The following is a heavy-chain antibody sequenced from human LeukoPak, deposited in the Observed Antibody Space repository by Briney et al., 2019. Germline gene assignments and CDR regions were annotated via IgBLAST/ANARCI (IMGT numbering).Heavy chain of an antibody. Sequence: GESLQISCQGSGSSFTRNWIGWVRQLPGKGLEWMGIIYPGESDTRYSPSFQGQVTISADQSISTAYSQWSSLKASDTAMYYCARHPHGSTYFDYWGQGTLVTVSS. CDR2: IYPGESDT. CDR1: GSSFTRNW. V-gene: IGHV5-51*01. CDR3: ARHPHGSTYFDY. D-gene: IGHD3-10*01. J-gene: IGHJ4*02.